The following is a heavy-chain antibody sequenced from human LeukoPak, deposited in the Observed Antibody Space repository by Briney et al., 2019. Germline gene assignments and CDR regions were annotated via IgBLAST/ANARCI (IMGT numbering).Heavy chain of an antibody. V-gene: IGHV3-13*01. D-gene: IGHD5-18*01. Sequence: GGSLRLSCAASGFTFSSYDMHWVRQATGKGLEWVSAIGTAGDTYYPGSVKGRFTISRENAKNSLYLQMNSLRAGDTAVYYCARGGDFGYSYGGYYYMDVWGKGTKVTVSS. CDR2: IGTAGDT. J-gene: IGHJ6*03. CDR1: GFTFSSYD. CDR3: ARGGDFGYSYGGYYYMDV.